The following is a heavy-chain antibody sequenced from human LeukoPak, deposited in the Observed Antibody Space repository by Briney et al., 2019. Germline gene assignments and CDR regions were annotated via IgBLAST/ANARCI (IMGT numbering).Heavy chain of an antibody. Sequence: SVKVSCRASGFTFTTSAVQWVRQARGQRLEWIGWIVVGRGNTYYAQKFQERVTITRDMSTNTVTLELTSLSSEDTAVYYCATDDLLSVYWGQGTLVTISS. CDR3: ATDDLLSVY. CDR1: GFTFTTSA. V-gene: IGHV1-58*01. J-gene: IGHJ4*02. CDR2: IVVGRGNT. D-gene: IGHD3-3*01.